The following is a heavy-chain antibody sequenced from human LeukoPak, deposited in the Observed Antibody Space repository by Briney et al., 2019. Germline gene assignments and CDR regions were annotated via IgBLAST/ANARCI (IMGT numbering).Heavy chain of an antibody. V-gene: IGHV3-23*01. CDR1: AFTVSNYS. J-gene: IGHJ4*02. CDR2: ISVSGATT. D-gene: IGHD6-19*01. Sequence: GGSLRLSFSAAAFTVSNYSTGCVRQTPGKGLDWVSGISVSGATTYYANSVKGRFTISRDNSKNTLNLQMNSLRAEDTAVYYFPRDPSGSSSGWYHFDYWGQGSLVTVSS. CDR3: PRDPSGSSSGWYHFDY.